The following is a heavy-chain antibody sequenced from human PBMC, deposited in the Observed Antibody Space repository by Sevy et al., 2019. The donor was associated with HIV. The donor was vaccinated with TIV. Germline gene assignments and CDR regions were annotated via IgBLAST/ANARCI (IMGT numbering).Heavy chain of an antibody. Sequence: GGSLGLSCAASGFTFSDYGMHWVRQAPGKGLEWVAAIWYDGSNKYYADSVKGRFTVSRDNSKNTLYLQMNSLRAEDTAVYYCARSLYYYGSGSEDALDIWGQGTMVTVSS. CDR1: GFTFSDYG. CDR2: IWYDGSNK. V-gene: IGHV3-33*01. D-gene: IGHD3-10*01. J-gene: IGHJ3*02. CDR3: ARSLYYYGSGSEDALDI.